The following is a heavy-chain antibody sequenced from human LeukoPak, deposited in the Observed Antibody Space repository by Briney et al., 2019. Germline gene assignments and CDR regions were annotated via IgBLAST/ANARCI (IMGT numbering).Heavy chain of an antibody. V-gene: IGHV1-69*13. CDR3: ASSRLGAQYYYYYYYMDV. CDR1: GGTFSCYA. D-gene: IGHD1-26*01. J-gene: IGHJ6*03. Sequence: SVKVSCKASGGTFSCYAISWVRQAPGQGLVWMGGIIPIFGTANYAQKFQGRVTITADESTSTAYMELSSLRSEDTAVYYCASSRLGAQYYYYYYYMDVWGKGTTVTVSS. CDR2: IIPIFGTA.